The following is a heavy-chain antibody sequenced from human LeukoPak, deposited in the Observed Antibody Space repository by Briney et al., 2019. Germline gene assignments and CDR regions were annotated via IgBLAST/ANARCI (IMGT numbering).Heavy chain of an antibody. D-gene: IGHD5-18*01. CDR1: GFTFTSYW. Sequence: GGSLRLSCAASGFTFTSYWMSWVRQAPGKGLEWVANINQNGGEKYYVDSVKGRFTISRDNAKNSLYLQMNSLRAEDTAVYYCARDAGYGWHPGWGQGTLVTVSS. V-gene: IGHV3-7*01. CDR3: ARDAGYGWHPG. CDR2: INQNGGEK. J-gene: IGHJ4*02.